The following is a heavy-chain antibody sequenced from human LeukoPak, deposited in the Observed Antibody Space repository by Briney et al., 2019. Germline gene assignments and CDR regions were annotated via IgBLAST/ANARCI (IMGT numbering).Heavy chain of an antibody. CDR3: AKDSRSGGSCSDY. D-gene: IGHD2-15*01. J-gene: IGHJ4*02. CDR2: ISGSGGST. CDR1: GFTFSGYA. V-gene: IGHV3-23*01. Sequence: GGSLRLSCAASGFTFSGYAMSWVRQAPGRGLEWVSTISGSGGSTYYADSVKGRFTISRDNSKNTLYLQMNSLRAEDTAVYYCAKDSRSGGSCSDYWGQGTLVTVSS.